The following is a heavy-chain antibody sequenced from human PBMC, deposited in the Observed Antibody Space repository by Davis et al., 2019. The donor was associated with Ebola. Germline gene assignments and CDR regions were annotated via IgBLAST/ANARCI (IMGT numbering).Heavy chain of an antibody. D-gene: IGHD4-17*01. CDR2: IYYSGST. CDR1: GGSVSSGSYT. Sequence: MPSETLSLTCTVSGGSVSSGSYTWSWIRQPPGKGLEWIEYIYYSGSTYYNPSLKSRVTISVDTSKNQFSLKLTSVTAADTAVYYCARAQNHDYGDFDYWGQGTLVTVSS. J-gene: IGHJ4*02. CDR3: ARAQNHDYGDFDY. V-gene: IGHV4-30-4*07.